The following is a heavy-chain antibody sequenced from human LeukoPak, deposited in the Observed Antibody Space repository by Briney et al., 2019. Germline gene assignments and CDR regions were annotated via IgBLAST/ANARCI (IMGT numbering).Heavy chain of an antibody. D-gene: IGHD1-26*01. J-gene: IGHJ6*03. CDR3: ARFLATWDRYYMDV. Sequence: GGSLRLSCAASGFTVSSNYMSWVRQAPGKGLEWVSHIGGSGSFIYYADSVKGRFTISRDNAKNSVSLQMNSLRAEDTAVYYCARFLATWDRYYMDVWGKGTTVSVSS. V-gene: IGHV3-48*01. CDR2: IGGSGSFI. CDR1: GFTVSSNY.